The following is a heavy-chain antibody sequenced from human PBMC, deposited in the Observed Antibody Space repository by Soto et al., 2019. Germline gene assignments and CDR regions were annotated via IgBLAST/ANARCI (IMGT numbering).Heavy chain of an antibody. CDR1: GGSISSYY. V-gene: IGHV4-59*01. J-gene: IGHJ3*02. CDR3: ARDGITFGGVIGRSDAFDI. CDR2: IYYSGST. D-gene: IGHD3-16*02. Sequence: SETLSLTCTVSGGSISSYYWSWIRQPAGKGLEWIGYIYYSGSTNYNPSLKSRVTISVDTSKNQFSLKLSSVTAADTAVYYCARDGITFGGVIGRSDAFDIWGQGTMVTVSS.